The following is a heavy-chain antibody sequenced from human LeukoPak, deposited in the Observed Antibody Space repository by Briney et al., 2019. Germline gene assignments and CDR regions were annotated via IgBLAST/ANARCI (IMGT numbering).Heavy chain of an antibody. Sequence: GGSLRLSCAVSGFTFNYYDMHWVRQAPGKRLEWVSAIRTTGDTHYPDSVEGRFAMSREDAKNSVHLQMNTLRAGDTAVYYCARGVSYYYDNSGHPGWYFDLWGRGTLVTVSS. V-gene: IGHV3-13*01. J-gene: IGHJ2*01. CDR1: GFTFNYYD. CDR2: IRTTGDT. D-gene: IGHD3-22*01. CDR3: ARGVSYYYDNSGHPGWYFDL.